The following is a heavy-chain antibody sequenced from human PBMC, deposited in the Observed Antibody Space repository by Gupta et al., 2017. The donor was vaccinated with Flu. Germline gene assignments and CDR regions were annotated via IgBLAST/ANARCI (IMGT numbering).Heavy chain of an antibody. CDR2: ISSSSSYI. D-gene: IGHD3-16*01. Sequence: FSSYSMNWVRQAPGKGLEWVSSISSSSSYIYDADSVKGRFTISRDNAKNSLYLQMNSLRAEDTAVYYCARAGGGDYWYFDLWGRGTLVTVSS. CDR3: ARAGGGDYWYFDL. J-gene: IGHJ2*01. V-gene: IGHV3-21*01. CDR1: FSSYS.